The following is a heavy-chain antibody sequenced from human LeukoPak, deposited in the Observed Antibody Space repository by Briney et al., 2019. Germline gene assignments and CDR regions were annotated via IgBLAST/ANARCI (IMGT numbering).Heavy chain of an antibody. J-gene: IGHJ4*02. CDR1: GGSISSYY. V-gene: IGHV4-59*01. Sequence: SETLSLTCTVSGGSISSYYWSWIRQPPGKGLEWIGYIYYSGSTNYNPSLKSRVTISVDTSKNQFSLKLSSVTAADTAVYYCARAPPYCSGGSCYSVRRGYFDYWGQGTLVTVSS. CDR2: IYYSGST. CDR3: ARAPPYCSGGSCYSVRRGYFDY. D-gene: IGHD2-15*01.